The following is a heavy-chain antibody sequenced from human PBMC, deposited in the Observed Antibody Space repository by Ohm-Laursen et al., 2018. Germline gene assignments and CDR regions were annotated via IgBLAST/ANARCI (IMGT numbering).Heavy chain of an antibody. D-gene: IGHD5-24*01. Sequence: SLRLSCAASGFTFSTYWMSWVRQAPGKGLEWVANIKQLGSEEHYVDSAKGRFTISRDNAKNSLFLQMNSLRAEDTAVYYCAREGREGYGFDYWGQGTLVTVSS. CDR3: AREGREGYGFDY. J-gene: IGHJ4*02. CDR2: IKQLGSEE. V-gene: IGHV3-7*01. CDR1: GFTFSTYW.